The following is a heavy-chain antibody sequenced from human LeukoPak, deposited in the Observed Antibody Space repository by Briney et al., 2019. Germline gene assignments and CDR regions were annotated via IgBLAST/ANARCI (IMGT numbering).Heavy chain of an antibody. D-gene: IGHD6-13*01. Sequence: SETLSLTCAVYGGSFSGYYWSWIRQPPGKGREWIREINHSGSTNYNPSLKSRGSISVDTSKNQFSLKLSSVTAADTAVYYCASMRAYSSSWYSRRWFDPWGQGTLVTVCS. V-gene: IGHV4-34*01. CDR1: GGSFSGYY. CDR3: ASMRAYSSSWYSRRWFDP. J-gene: IGHJ5*02. CDR2: INHSGST.